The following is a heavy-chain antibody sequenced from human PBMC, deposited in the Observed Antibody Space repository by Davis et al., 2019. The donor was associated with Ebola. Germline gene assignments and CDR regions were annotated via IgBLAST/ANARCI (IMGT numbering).Heavy chain of an antibody. Sequence: PGGSLRLSCTVSGGSISSYYWSWIRQPPGKGLEWIGYIYYSGSTNYNPSLKSRVTISVDTSKNQFSLKLSSVTAADTAVYYCASSTSGNWFDPWGQGTLVTVSS. CDR3: ASSTSGNWFDP. J-gene: IGHJ5*02. CDR1: GGSISSYY. D-gene: IGHD2-2*01. CDR2: IYYSGST. V-gene: IGHV4-59*08.